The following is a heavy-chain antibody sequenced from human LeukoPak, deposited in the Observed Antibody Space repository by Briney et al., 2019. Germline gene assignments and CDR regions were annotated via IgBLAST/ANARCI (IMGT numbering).Heavy chain of an antibody. Sequence: SETLSLTCTVSGGSISGYYWSWLRQPPGKGLEWIGYIYYSGSTNYNPSLKSRVTISVDTSKNQFSLKLSSVTAADTAVYYCARAGKLRYFDWLNWFDPWGQGTLVTVSS. V-gene: IGHV4-59*01. CDR1: GGSISGYY. CDR2: IYYSGST. J-gene: IGHJ5*02. D-gene: IGHD3-9*01. CDR3: ARAGKLRYFDWLNWFDP.